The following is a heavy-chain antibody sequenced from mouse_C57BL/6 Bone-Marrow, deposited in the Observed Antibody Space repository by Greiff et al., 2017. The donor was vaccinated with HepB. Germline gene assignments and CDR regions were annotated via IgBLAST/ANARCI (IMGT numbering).Heavy chain of an antibody. J-gene: IGHJ2*01. CDR3: ARGGDYFDY. CDR1: GYTFTSYG. Sequence: LEESGAELARPGASVKLSCKASGYTFTSYGISWVKQRTGQGLEWIGEIYPRSGNTYYNEKFKGKATLTADKSSSTAYMELRSLTSEDSAVYFCARGGDYFDYWGQGTTLTVSS. CDR2: IYPRSGNT. V-gene: IGHV1-81*01.